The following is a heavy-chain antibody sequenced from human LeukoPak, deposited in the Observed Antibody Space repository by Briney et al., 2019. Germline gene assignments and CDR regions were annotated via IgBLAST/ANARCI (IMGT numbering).Heavy chain of an antibody. V-gene: IGHV4-61*02. CDR2: IYTSGST. CDR1: GGSISSGSYY. CDR3: AGGYYDSSGHFDY. Sequence: SQTLSLTCTVSGGSISSGSYYWSWIRQPAGKGLEWIGRIYTSGSTNYNPSLKSRVTISVDTSKNQFSLKLSSVTAADTAVYYCAGGYYDSSGHFDYWGQGTLVTVSS. J-gene: IGHJ4*02. D-gene: IGHD3-22*01.